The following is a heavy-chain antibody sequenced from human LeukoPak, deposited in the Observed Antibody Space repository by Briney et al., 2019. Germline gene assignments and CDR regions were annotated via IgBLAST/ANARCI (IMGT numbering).Heavy chain of an antibody. V-gene: IGHV3-23*01. D-gene: IGHD6-13*01. Sequence: GGSLRLSCAASGFTFSSYAMSWVRQAPGKGLEWVSAISGSGGSTYYADSVKGRFTISRDNSKNTLYLAMNRLRAEDTAVYYCAKAPDAAAGYPPGYWGQGTLVTVSS. CDR2: ISGSGGST. CDR1: GFTFSSYA. CDR3: AKAPDAAAGYPPGY. J-gene: IGHJ4*02.